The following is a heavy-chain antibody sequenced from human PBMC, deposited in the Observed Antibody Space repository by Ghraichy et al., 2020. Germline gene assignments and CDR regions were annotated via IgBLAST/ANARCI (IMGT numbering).Heavy chain of an antibody. CDR1: GGSVSSGSYY. Sequence: SETLSLTCTVSGGSVSSGSYYWSWIRQPPGKGLEWIGYIYYSGSTNYNPSLKSRVTISVDTSKNQFSLKLSSVTAADTAVYYFARDTDSSGYYGAFDIWGQGTMVTVSS. CDR2: IYYSGST. V-gene: IGHV4-61*01. D-gene: IGHD3-22*01. CDR3: ARDTDSSGYYGAFDI. J-gene: IGHJ3*02.